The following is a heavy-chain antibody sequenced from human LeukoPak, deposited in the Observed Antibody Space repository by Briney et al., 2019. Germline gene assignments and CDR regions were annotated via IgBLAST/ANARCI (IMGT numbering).Heavy chain of an antibody. CDR1: GGSISSGGYY. V-gene: IGHV4-31*03. CDR3: ARERIAAAVYYYYYGMDV. CDR2: IYYSGST. J-gene: IGHJ6*02. D-gene: IGHD6-13*01. Sequence: SQTLSLTCTVSGGSISSGGYYWSWIRQHPGKGLEWIGYIYYSGSTYYNPSLKSRVTISVDTSKNQFSLKLSSVTAADTAAYYCARERIAAAVYYYYYGMDVWGQGTTVTVSS.